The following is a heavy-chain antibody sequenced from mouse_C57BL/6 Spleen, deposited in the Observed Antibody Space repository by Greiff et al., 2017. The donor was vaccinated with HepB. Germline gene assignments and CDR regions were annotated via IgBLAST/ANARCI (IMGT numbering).Heavy chain of an antibody. D-gene: IGHD2-1*01. Sequence: QVQLQQSGAELARPGASVKMSCKASGYTFTSYTMHWVKQRPGQGLEWIGYINPSSGYTKYNQKFKDKATLTADKSSSTAYMQLSSLTSEDSAVYYCARGDGNYDYYAMDYWGQGTSVTVSS. CDR2: INPSSGYT. CDR1: GYTFTSYT. J-gene: IGHJ4*01. CDR3: ARGDGNYDYYAMDY. V-gene: IGHV1-4*01.